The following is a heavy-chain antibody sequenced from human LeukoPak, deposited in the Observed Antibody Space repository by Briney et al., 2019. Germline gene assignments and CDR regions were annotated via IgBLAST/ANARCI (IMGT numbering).Heavy chain of an antibody. CDR1: GFTFSSYG. V-gene: IGHV3-30*03. CDR2: ISYDGSNK. Sequence: QPGRSLRLSCAASGFTFSSYGMHWVRQAPGKGLEWVAVISYDGSNKYYADSVKGRFTISRDNSKNTLYLQMNSLRAEDTAVYYCARDSSGWYYTFDNWGQGTMVTVSS. J-gene: IGHJ3*02. CDR3: ARDSSGWYYTFDN. D-gene: IGHD6-19*01.